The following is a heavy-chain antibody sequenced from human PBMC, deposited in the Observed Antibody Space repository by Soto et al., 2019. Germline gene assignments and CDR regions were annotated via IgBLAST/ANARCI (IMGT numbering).Heavy chain of an antibody. V-gene: IGHV1-3*01. CDR1: GYTFTSYA. Sequence: ASVKVSCKASGYTFTSYAMHWVRQAPGQRLEWMGWINAGNGNTKYSQKFQGRVTITRDTSASTAYMELSSLRSEDTAVYYCARDRLPADIRVGENWFDPWGQGTLVTVPS. CDR3: ARDRLPADIRVGENWFDP. D-gene: IGHD2-2*02. J-gene: IGHJ5*02. CDR2: INAGNGNT.